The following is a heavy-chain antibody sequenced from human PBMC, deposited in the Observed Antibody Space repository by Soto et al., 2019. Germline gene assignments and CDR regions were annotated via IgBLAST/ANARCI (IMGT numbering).Heavy chain of an antibody. V-gene: IGHV1-2*04. CDR2: INPNSGGT. D-gene: IGHD2-15*01. J-gene: IGHJ6*02. CDR1: GYTFTGYY. CDR3: ARAMVVAATSYYYYYGMDV. Sequence: ASVKVSCKAPGYTFTGYYMHWVRQAPGQGLEWMGWINPNSGGTNYAQKFQGWVTMTRDTSISTAYMELSRLRSDDTAVYYCARAMVVAATSYYYYYGMDVWGQGTTVTVSS.